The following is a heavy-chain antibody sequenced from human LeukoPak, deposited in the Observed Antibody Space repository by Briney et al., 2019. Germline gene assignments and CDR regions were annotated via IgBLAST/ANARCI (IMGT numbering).Heavy chain of an antibody. D-gene: IGHD6-19*01. V-gene: IGHV3-15*01. J-gene: IGHJ5*02. CDR2: IKSKTDGGTT. CDR3: TTAGPIAVVPNWFDP. Sequence: GGSLRLSCAASRFTFSNAWMSWVRQAPGKGLEWVGRIKSKTDGGTTGYAAPVKGRFTISRDDSKNTLYLQMNSLKTEDTAVYYCTTAGPIAVVPNWFDPWGQGTLVTVSS. CDR1: RFTFSNAW.